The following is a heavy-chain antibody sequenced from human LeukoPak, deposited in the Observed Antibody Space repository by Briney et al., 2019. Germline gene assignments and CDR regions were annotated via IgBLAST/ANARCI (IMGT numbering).Heavy chain of an antibody. Sequence: SETLSLTCTVSGGSISSSSYYWSWIRQPPGKGLECVGYIYYSGSTYYNPALKSRVTISVDTSKNQFSLKLSSVTTADTAVYYCARGRDYHDSTGYYAWGQGTLVTVSS. D-gene: IGHD3-22*01. CDR2: IYYSGST. J-gene: IGHJ5*02. V-gene: IGHV4-61*01. CDR3: ARGRDYHDSTGYYA. CDR1: GGSISSSSYY.